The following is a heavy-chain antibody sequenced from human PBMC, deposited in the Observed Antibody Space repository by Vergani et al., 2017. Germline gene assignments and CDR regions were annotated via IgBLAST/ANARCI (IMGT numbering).Heavy chain of an antibody. V-gene: IGHV2-26*01. Sequence: QVTLKESGPVLVKPTETLTLTCTVSGFSLSNARMGVSWIRQPPGKALEWLEHIFSNDEKSYSTSLKSRLTISKDTSKSQVVLTMTTLDPVDTATYYCARIRGGDGGXFDYWGQGTLVTVSS. CDR1: GFSLSNARMG. CDR3: ARIRGGDGGXFDY. D-gene: IGHD2-21*02. CDR2: IFSNDEK. J-gene: IGHJ4*02.